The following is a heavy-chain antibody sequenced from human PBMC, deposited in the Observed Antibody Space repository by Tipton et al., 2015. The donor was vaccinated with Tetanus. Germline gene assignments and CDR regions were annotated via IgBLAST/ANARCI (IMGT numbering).Heavy chain of an antibody. V-gene: IGHV4-34*01. Sequence: TLSLTCAVYGGSFSGYYWSWIRQPPGKGLEWIGEINPSGSTNYNPSLKSRVTISVDTSKNQFSLKLSSVTAADTAVYYCARHDYVYYYYGMDVWGQGTTVTVSS. CDR2: INPSGST. CDR3: ARHDYVYYYYGMDV. J-gene: IGHJ6*02. CDR1: GGSFSGYY. D-gene: IGHD3-16*01.